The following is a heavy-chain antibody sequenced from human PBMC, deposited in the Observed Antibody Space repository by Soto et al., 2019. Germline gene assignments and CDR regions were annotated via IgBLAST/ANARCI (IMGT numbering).Heavy chain of an antibody. CDR3: ARGGYCSSTDCYIDS. V-gene: IGHV4-31*03. CDR1: GGSISSGGYY. CDR2: IYYSGSA. J-gene: IGHJ4*02. D-gene: IGHD2-2*01. Sequence: QVQLQESGPGLVKPSQTLSLTCTVSGGSISSGGYYWSWIRQHPGKGLECIGYIYYSGSAYYNPSLKSRVIISVDPSKNQFSLKLSSVTAADTAVYFCARGGYCSSTDCYIDSWGQGTLVTVSS.